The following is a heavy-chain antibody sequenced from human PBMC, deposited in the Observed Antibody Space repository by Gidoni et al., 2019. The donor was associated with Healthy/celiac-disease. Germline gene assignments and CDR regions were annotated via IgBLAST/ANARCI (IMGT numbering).Heavy chain of an antibody. D-gene: IGHD3-22*01. CDR3: ARAPHYYDSREDAFDI. Sequence: QVQLVQSGAEVKKPGASVKVSCKASGYTFTSYAMHWVRQAPGQRLEWMGWINAGNGNTKYSQKFQGRVTITRDTSASTAYMELSSLRSEDTAVYYCARAPHYYDSREDAFDIWGQGTMVTVSS. CDR1: GYTFTSYA. J-gene: IGHJ3*02. V-gene: IGHV1-3*01. CDR2: INAGNGNT.